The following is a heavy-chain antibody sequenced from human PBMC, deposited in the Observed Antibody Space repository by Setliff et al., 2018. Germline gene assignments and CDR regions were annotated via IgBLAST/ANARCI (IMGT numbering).Heavy chain of an antibody. CDR1: GASIANINYY. Sequence: PSETLSLTCTVSGASIANINYYWGLIRQPPGKGLEWIGSIFYSGRTFYNPSLKSRVTISVDTSKNQFSLTRSSVTAADTAVYYCARLPNYVWGSPVDYWGQGTLVTVSS. CDR2: IFYSGRT. D-gene: IGHD3-16*01. J-gene: IGHJ4*02. V-gene: IGHV4-39*01. CDR3: ARLPNYVWGSPVDY.